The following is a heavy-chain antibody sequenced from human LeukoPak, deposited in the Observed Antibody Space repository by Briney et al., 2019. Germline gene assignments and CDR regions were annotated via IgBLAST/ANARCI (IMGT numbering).Heavy chain of an antibody. CDR3: ARARSYSSSWYWFDP. V-gene: IGHV1-69*04. CDR1: GGTFSSYA. D-gene: IGHD6-13*01. CDR2: IIPILGIA. Sequence: SVKVSCKASGGTFSSYAISWVRQAPGQGLEWMGRIIPILGIANYAQEFQGRVTITADKSTSTAYMELSSLRSEDTAVYYCARARSYSSSWYWFDPWGQGTLVTVSS. J-gene: IGHJ5*02.